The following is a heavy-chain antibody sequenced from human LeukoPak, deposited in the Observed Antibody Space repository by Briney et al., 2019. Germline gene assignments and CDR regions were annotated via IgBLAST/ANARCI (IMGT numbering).Heavy chain of an antibody. CDR1: GYTFTIYY. V-gene: IGHV1-46*01. CDR3: ARGHKYQLLYATVY. J-gene: IGHJ4*02. D-gene: IGHD2-2*02. CDR2: INPSGCST. Sequence: ASVTVSFTASGYTFTIYYMHWVRQAPGQGLEWMGIINPSGCSTSYAQKFQGRVTMTRDTSTSTVYMELSSLRSEDTAVYYCARGHKYQLLYATVYWGQGTLVTVSS.